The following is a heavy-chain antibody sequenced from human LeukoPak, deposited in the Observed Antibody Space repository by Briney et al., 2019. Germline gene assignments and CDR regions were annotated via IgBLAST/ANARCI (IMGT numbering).Heavy chain of an antibody. CDR1: GYTFTGYY. Sequence: ASVKVSCKASGYTFTGYYIFWMRQAPGQGLEWMGWINPKNGTTKYAQKSQGRVTLTRDTSISTAYMEISRVTCDDTAVYFCARGVGSTAVLDHWGQGTLVTVSS. CDR2: INPKNGTT. D-gene: IGHD1-26*01. V-gene: IGHV1-2*02. J-gene: IGHJ4*02. CDR3: ARGVGSTAVLDH.